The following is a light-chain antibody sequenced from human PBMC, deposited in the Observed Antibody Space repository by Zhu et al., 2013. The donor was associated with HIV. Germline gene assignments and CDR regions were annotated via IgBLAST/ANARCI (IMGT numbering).Light chain of an antibody. CDR1: QSVIANY. J-gene: IGKJ2*01. CDR3: QQYGNSPT. Sequence: EIVLTQSPGTLSLSPGERATLSCRASQSVIANYLAWYQQKPGQAPRVLIYGASSRATGIPDRFSGSGSGTQFTLTISRLEPEDFALYYCQQYGNSPTFGQGTKLEIK. V-gene: IGKV3-20*01. CDR2: GAS.